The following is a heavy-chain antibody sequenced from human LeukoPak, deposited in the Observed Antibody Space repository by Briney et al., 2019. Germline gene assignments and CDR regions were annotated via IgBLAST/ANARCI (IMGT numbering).Heavy chain of an antibody. D-gene: IGHD5-18*01. CDR3: ARDISAFGYGYER. V-gene: IGHV1-69*05. CDR1: GGTFSSYA. J-gene: IGHJ4*02. CDR2: IIPIFGTA. Sequence: SVKVSCKASGGTFSSYAISWVRQAPGQGLEWMGRIIPIFGTANYAQKFQGRVTITTDESTSTAYMELSSLRSEDTAVYYCARDISAFGYGYERWGQGTLVTVSS.